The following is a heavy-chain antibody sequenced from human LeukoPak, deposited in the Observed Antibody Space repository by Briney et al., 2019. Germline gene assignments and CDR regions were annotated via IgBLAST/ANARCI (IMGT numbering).Heavy chain of an antibody. D-gene: IGHD3-3*01. CDR3: ARRITIFGVVIYYYYYMDV. J-gene: IGHJ6*03. V-gene: IGHV4-59*12. CDR2: IYYSGST. Sequence: SETLSLTCTVSGGSISSYYWSWIRQPPGKGLEWIGYIYYSGSTNYDSSLKSRVTILVDMSKNQFSLRLSSVTAADTAVYYCARRITIFGVVIYYYYYMDVWGKGTTVTVSS. CDR1: GGSISSYY.